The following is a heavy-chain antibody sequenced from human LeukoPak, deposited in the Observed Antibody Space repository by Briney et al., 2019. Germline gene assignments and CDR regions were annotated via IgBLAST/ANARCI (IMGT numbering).Heavy chain of an antibody. D-gene: IGHD4-23*01. CDR1: GFTFSNYW. CDR3: AKGVGNNAWSHFDY. CDR2: KMQDGSEK. V-gene: IGHV3-7*05. J-gene: IGHJ4*02. Sequence: GGSLRLSCVASGFTFSNYWMSWVRQAPGKGLEWVANKMQDGSEKYYVDSVKGRFTISRDNAKNSLSVEMNSLRAEDTAVYYCAKGVGNNAWSHFDYWGQGSLVTVSS.